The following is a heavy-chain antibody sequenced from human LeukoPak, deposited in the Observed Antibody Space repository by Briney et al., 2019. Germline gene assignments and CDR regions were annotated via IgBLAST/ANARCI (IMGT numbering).Heavy chain of an antibody. V-gene: IGHV3-48*03. Sequence: PGGSLRLSCATSGFTFSNYDLNWVRQAPGKGLEWVSYIGSSGSTNYADSVKGRFTISGDIAENSLYLQMSSPRAEDTAVYYCARGLRNTIFGGRYYWGQGTLVSVSS. D-gene: IGHD3-3*01. CDR3: ARGLRNTIFGGRYY. CDR2: IGSSGST. J-gene: IGHJ4*02. CDR1: GFTFSNYD.